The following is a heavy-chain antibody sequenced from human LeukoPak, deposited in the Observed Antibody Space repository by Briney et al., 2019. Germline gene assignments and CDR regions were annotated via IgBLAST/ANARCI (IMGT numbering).Heavy chain of an antibody. CDR2: IYTSGST. CDR3: ARHYYDSSGYLH. V-gene: IGHV4-61*02. Sequence: SETLSLTCTVSGCSISSGSNYWSWIRRPAGKGLEWIGRIYTSGSTNYNPYLKSRVTISVDTSKNQFSLKLSSVTAADTAVYYCARHYYDSSGYLHWGQGTLVTVSS. D-gene: IGHD3-22*01. J-gene: IGHJ4*02. CDR1: GCSISSGSNY.